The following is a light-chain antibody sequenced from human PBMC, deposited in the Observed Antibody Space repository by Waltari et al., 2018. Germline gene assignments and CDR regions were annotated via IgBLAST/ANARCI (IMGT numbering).Light chain of an antibody. J-gene: IGLJ2*01. V-gene: IGLV2-14*03. CDR3: SSYTNTNTFVL. CDR2: DVS. Sequence: QSALTQPASVSGSPGQSIPISCVGTASDLGAYHYVSWYQQYPGKAPKLMIFDVSKRPSGVSNRFSASKSANTASLTISGLQAEDEADYYCSSYTNTNTFVLFGGGTKLTVL. CDR1: ASDLGAYHY.